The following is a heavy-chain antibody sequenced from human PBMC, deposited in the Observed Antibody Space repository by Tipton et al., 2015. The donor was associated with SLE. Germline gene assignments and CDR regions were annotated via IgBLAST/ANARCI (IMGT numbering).Heavy chain of an antibody. J-gene: IGHJ4*02. V-gene: IGHV4-61*09. Sequence: LRLFCTVSGGSIISGSNYWNWIRQSAGKGLEWIGHIYFIGSTNYNPSLKSRATISVDTSKNQFSLKLSSVTAADTAVYYCARRLTRYSGYDYFDYWGQGTLVTVSS. CDR3: ARRLTRYSGYDYFDY. CDR1: GGSIISGSNY. CDR2: IYFIGST. D-gene: IGHD5-12*01.